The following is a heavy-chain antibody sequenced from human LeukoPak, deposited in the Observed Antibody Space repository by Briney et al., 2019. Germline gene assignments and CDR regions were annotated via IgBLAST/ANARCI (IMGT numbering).Heavy chain of an antibody. CDR3: ARGEQLVAFDI. CDR2: IIPIFGTA. J-gene: IGHJ3*02. CDR1: GGTFSSYA. Sequence: SVKVSCKASGGTFSSYAICWVRQAPGQGLEWTGGIIPIFGTANYAQKFQGRVTITADESTSTAYMELSSLRSEDTAVYYCARGEQLVAFDIWGQGTMVTVSS. V-gene: IGHV1-69*01. D-gene: IGHD6-6*01.